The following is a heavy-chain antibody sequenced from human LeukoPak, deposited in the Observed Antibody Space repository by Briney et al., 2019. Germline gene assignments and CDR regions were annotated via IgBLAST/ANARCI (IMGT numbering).Heavy chain of an antibody. CDR1: GFTFSSYS. V-gene: IGHV3-21*01. Sequence: GGSLRLSCAASGFTFSSYSMNWVRQAPGKGLEWVSSISSSSSYIYYADSVKGRFTISRDNAKNSLYLQMNSLRAEDTAVYYCARPGGIGWMPTIRGNSGGKGTLVPVPS. J-gene: IGHJ5*01. CDR3: ARPGGIGWMPTIRGNS. D-gene: IGHD5-24*01. CDR2: ISSSSSYI.